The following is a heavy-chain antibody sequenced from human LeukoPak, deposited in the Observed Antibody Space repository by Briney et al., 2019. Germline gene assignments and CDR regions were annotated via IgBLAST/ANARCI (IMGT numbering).Heavy chain of an antibody. CDR3: ARDRRRVGARYYYYMDV. V-gene: IGHV4-4*07. D-gene: IGHD1-26*01. J-gene: IGHJ6*03. CDR2: IYTSGST. CDR1: GGSISSYY. Sequence: PSETLSLTCTVSGGSISSYYWSRIRQPAGKGLEWIGRIYTSGSTNYNPSLKSRVTMSVDTSKNQFSLKLSSVTAADTAVYYCARDRRRVGARYYYYMDVWGKGTTVTISS.